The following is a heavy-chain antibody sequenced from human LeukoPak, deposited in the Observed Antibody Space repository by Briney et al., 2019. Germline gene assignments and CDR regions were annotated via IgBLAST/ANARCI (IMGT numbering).Heavy chain of an antibody. V-gene: IGHV3-7*03. CDR2: IKQDGSEK. D-gene: IGHD1-1*01. CDR1: GFTFSSYW. Sequence: GGSLRLSCAASGFTFSSYWMSWVRQAPGKGLEWVANIKQDGSEKYYVDSVKGRFTISRDNSKNTLYLQMNSLRAEDTAVYYCAKDHLPGTDRQFDYWGQGTLVTVSS. CDR3: AKDHLPGTDRQFDY. J-gene: IGHJ4*02.